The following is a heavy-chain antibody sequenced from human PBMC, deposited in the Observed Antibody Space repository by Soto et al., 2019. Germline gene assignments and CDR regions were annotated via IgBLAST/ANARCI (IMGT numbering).Heavy chain of an antibody. V-gene: IGHV4-34*01. CDR1: GGSFSGYY. D-gene: IGHD3-3*01. Sequence: PSETLSLTCAVYGGSFSGYYWSWIRQPPGKGLEWIGEINHSGSTNYNPSLKSRVTISVDTSKNQFSLKLSSVTAADTAVYYCATFSQGGFWSGYYPDYYYYYMDVWGKGTTVTVSS. J-gene: IGHJ6*03. CDR3: ATFSQGGFWSGYYPDYYYYYMDV. CDR2: INHSGST.